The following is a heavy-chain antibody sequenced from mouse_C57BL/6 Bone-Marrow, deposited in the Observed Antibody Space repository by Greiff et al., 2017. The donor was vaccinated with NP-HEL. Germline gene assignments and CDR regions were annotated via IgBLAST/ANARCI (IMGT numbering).Heavy chain of an antibody. Sequence: QVQLQQSGAELVKPGASVKLSCKASGYTFTSYWMQWVKQRPGQGLEWIGEIDPSDGYTNYNQKFKGKATLTADTSSSTAYMQLSSLTSEDSAVDYCAGDCCSGYWYFDVWGTGTTVTVSS. J-gene: IGHJ1*03. V-gene: IGHV1-50*01. D-gene: IGHD1-1*01. CDR2: IDPSDGYT. CDR3: AGDCCSGYWYFDV. CDR1: GYTFTSYW.